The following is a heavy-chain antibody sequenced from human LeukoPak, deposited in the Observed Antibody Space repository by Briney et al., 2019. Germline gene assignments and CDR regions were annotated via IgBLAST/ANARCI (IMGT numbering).Heavy chain of an antibody. CDR2: IRSKANSYAT. J-gene: IGHJ6*04. CDR3: ARSYGSGSYYNPGDV. D-gene: IGHD3-10*01. CDR1: GFTFSGSA. Sequence: GSLRLSCAASGFTFSGSAMHWVRQASGKGLEWVGRIRSKANSYATAYAASVKGRFTISRDDSKNTAYLQMNSLKTEDTAVYYCARSYGSGSYYNPGDVWGKGTTVTVSS. V-gene: IGHV3-73*01.